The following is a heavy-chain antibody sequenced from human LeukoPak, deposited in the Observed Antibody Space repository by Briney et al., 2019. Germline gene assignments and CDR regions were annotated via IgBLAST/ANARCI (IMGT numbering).Heavy chain of an antibody. Sequence: GASVKVSCKASGYTFTGYYMHWVRQAPGQGLEWMGWINPNSGGTNYAQKFQGRVTMTRDTSISTAYMELGRLRSDDTAVYYCARGEGRGMLALSWFDPWGQGTLVTVSS. CDR1: GYTFTGYY. CDR3: ARGEGRGMLALSWFDP. CDR2: INPNSGGT. V-gene: IGHV1-2*02. J-gene: IGHJ5*02. D-gene: IGHD1-26*01.